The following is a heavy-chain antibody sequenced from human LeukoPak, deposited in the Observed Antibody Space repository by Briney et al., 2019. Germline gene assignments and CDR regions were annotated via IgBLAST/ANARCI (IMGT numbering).Heavy chain of an antibody. D-gene: IGHD3-3*01. Sequence: PSETLSLTCTVPGGSISSGDYYWSWIRQPPGKGLEWIGYIYYSGSTYYNPSLKSRVTISVDTSKNQFSLKLSSVTAADTAVYYCDRAMYDFWSGYYGRGTNWFDPWGQGTLVTVSS. CDR3: DRAMYDFWSGYYGRGTNWFDP. V-gene: IGHV4-30-4*08. CDR1: GGSISSGDYY. CDR2: IYYSGST. J-gene: IGHJ5*02.